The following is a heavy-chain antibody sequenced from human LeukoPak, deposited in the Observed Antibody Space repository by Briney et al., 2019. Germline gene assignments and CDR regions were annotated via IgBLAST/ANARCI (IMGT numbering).Heavy chain of an antibody. V-gene: IGHV4-59*08. CDR2: IYYSGST. Sequence: GSLRLSCAASGFTFDDYAMHWVRQPPGKGLEWIGYIYYSGSTNYNPSLKSRVTISVDTSKNQFSLKLSSVTAADTAVYYCARLGDSSSWYRALDYWGQGTLVTVSS. CDR1: GFTFDDYA. D-gene: IGHD6-13*01. CDR3: ARLGDSSSWYRALDY. J-gene: IGHJ4*02.